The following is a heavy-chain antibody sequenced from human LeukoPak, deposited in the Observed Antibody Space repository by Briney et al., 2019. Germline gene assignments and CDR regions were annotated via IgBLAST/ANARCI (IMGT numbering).Heavy chain of an antibody. D-gene: IGHD6-6*01. J-gene: IGHJ4*02. CDR2: IYYSGST. Sequence: PSETPSLTCTVSGGSISSSSYYWGWIRQPPGKGLEWIGSIYYSGSTYYNPSLKSRVTISVDTSKNQFSLKLSSVTAADTAVYYCAMTRIAALLREDYWGQGTLVTVSS. CDR1: GGSISSSSYY. V-gene: IGHV4-39*05. CDR3: AMTRIAALLREDY.